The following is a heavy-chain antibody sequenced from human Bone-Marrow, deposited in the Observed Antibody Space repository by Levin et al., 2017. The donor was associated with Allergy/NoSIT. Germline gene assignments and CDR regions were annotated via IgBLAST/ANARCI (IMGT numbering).Heavy chain of an antibody. D-gene: IGHD6-19*01. CDR3: AKDPIAVASTFED. CDR1: GFTFSSYV. Sequence: GGSLRLSCAASGFTFSSYVMSWVRQAPGKGLEWVSGISGSGSTTYYADSVRGRFTISRDNSKNTVYLQASSLRVDDTAVYYCAKDPIAVASTFEDWGQGILVTVSP. CDR2: ISGSGSTT. V-gene: IGHV3-23*01. J-gene: IGHJ4*02.